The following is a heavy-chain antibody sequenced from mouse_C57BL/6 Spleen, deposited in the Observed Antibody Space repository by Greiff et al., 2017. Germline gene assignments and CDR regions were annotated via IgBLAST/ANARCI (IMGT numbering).Heavy chain of an antibody. J-gene: IGHJ4*01. CDR2: ISSGSSTI. D-gene: IGHD4-1*01. CDR3: ARANWDGYYYAMDY. V-gene: IGHV5-17*01. Sequence: EVKLQESGGGLVKPGGSLKLSCAASGFTFSDYGMHWVRQAPEKGLEWVAYISSGSSTIYYADTVKGRFTISRDNAKNTLFLQMTSLRSEDTAMYYCARANWDGYYYAMDYWGQGTSVTVSS. CDR1: GFTFSDYG.